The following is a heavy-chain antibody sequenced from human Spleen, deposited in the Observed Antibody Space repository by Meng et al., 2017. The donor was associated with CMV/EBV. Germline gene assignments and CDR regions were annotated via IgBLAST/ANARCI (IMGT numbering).Heavy chain of an antibody. D-gene: IGHD2-2*02. CDR3: ARDIVPAAITNYNFDY. CDR2: ISGSGEKT. J-gene: IGHJ4*02. V-gene: IGHV3-23*01. Sequence: LTCAASGFTFSTGVMRWVRQAPGKGLEWVSAISGSGEKTYYADTVKGRITISRDNSMKTLYLQMNSLRHEDTAVYHCARDIVPAAITNYNFDYWGQGTLVTVSS. CDR1: GFTFSTGV.